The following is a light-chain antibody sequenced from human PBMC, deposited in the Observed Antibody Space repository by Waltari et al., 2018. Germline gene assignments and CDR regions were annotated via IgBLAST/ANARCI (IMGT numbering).Light chain of an antibody. Sequence: GSQSLTISYLVGYQQKPARAPRRLIYDQSCSTAGSPDGFFGSGSWTDFTLTIIRREPDDFAVEYCQQYESSVLYTFGQGTKLEIK. CDR1: QSLTISY. J-gene: IGKJ2*01. CDR3: QQYESSVLYT. CDR2: DQS. V-gene: IGKV3D-20*01.